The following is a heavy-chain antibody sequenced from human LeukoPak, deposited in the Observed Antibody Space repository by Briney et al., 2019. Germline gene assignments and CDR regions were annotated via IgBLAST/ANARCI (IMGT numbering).Heavy chain of an antibody. J-gene: IGHJ5*02. D-gene: IGHD5-18*01. Sequence: GSLRLSCAASGFTFSSYAMHWVRQAPGKGLEWVAIISYDGSNKYYADSVKGRFTISRDNSQNTLYLQMNSLRAEDTAVYYCAREGIQLWFGGVGDWFDPWGQGTLVTVSS. CDR2: ISYDGSNK. CDR3: AREGIQLWFGGVGDWFDP. V-gene: IGHV3-30-3*01. CDR1: GFTFSSYA.